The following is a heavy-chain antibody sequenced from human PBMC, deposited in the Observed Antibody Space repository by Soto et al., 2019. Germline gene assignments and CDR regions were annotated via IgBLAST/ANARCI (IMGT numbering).Heavy chain of an antibody. D-gene: IGHD2-2*01. CDR3: AAVPAADDAFDI. CDR1: GGSISSSSYY. V-gene: IGHV4-39*01. CDR2: IYYSGST. J-gene: IGHJ3*02. Sequence: SETLSLTCTVSGGSISSSSYYWGWIRQPPGKGLEWIGSIYYSGSTYYNPSLKSRVTISVDTSKNQFSLKLSSVTAADTAVYYCAAVPAADDAFDIWGQGTMVTVSS.